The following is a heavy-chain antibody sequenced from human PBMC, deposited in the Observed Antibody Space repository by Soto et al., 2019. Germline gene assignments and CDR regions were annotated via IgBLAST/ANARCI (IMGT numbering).Heavy chain of an antibody. Sequence: ASVKVSCKGSGYAFTTYGITWVRQAPGQGLEWMGWISAHNGNTNYAQKLQGRVTVTRDTSTSTAYMELSSLRSEDTAVYYCARHDCISSSCYYYYYYVMDVWGQGTTVTVS. J-gene: IGHJ6*02. CDR1: GYAFTTYG. CDR2: ISAHNGNT. CDR3: ARHDCISSSCYYYYYYVMDV. V-gene: IGHV1-18*01. D-gene: IGHD2-2*01.